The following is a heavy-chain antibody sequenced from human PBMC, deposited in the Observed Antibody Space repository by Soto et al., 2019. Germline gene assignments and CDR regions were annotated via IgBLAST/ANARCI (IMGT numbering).Heavy chain of an antibody. V-gene: IGHV1-18*01. CDR1: GYPFVSYG. J-gene: IGHJ5*02. CDR3: ASGWFGDSLGP. Sequence: QAQLVQSGPEVKKPGASVKVSCKASGYPFVSYGFTWVRQAPGQGLEWMGWVSAASPKTGYAQNFQGRVNMTTDASTNTEYMELRSLRSDDTAVYYCASGWFGDSLGPWGQGTLVTV. CDR2: VSAASPKT. D-gene: IGHD3-10*01.